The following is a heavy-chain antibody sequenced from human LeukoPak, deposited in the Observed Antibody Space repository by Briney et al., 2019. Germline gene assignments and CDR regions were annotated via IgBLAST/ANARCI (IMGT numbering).Heavy chain of an antibody. CDR1: GFTFSIYW. V-gene: IGHV3-7*01. D-gene: IGHD5-18*01. CDR3: ARDGVDRAMGTADY. CDR2: INQDGSEK. J-gene: IGHJ4*02. Sequence: PGGSLRLPCAASGFTFSIYWMTWVRHAPGKGLEWVANINQDGSEKYYVDSVKGRFTIYSDNAKNSLFLQMDNLRAEDTAVYYCARDGVDRAMGTADYWGQGTLVTVSS.